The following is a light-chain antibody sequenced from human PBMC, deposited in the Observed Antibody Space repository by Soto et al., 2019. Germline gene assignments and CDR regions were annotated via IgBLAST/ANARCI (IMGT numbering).Light chain of an antibody. CDR3: SSYTSSSIPYV. CDR1: SSDVGGYNY. V-gene: IGLV2-14*01. J-gene: IGLJ1*01. Sequence: QSALTQPASVSGSPGQSITISCTGTSSDVGGYNYVSWYQQHPVKAPKLMIYDVTNRPSGVSDRFSGSKSGNTASLTISGLQAQDEADYDCSSYTSSSIPYVFGTGTKVTVL. CDR2: DVT.